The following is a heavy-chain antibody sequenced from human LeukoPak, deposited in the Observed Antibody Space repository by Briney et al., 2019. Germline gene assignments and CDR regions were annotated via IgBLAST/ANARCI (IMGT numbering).Heavy chain of an antibody. D-gene: IGHD3-9*01. Sequence: SETLSLTCAVHGGSFSGYFCILTRQPPGKGLEWIGEINHSGSTNYNPSLESRVTLSIDTSKSQCSLKLSSVTAADTAVYYCARAERLTGYYWDSWGQGTLVTVSS. CDR2: INHSGST. J-gene: IGHJ4*02. CDR3: ARAERLTGYYWDS. CDR1: GGSFSGYF. V-gene: IGHV4-34*01.